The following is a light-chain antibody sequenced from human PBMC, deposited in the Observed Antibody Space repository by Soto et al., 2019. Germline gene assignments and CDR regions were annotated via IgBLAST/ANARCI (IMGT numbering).Light chain of an antibody. Sequence: DIQMIQSPSTLSAFVGDTVTITCRAAQIIGSRLAWYQKKPGEGPKLLIYAASNLQSGVPSRFSGSGSGTEFTLTISSLQPDDFATYYCQEYDSHWTFGQGTKVDIK. CDR2: AAS. CDR1: QIIGSR. J-gene: IGKJ1*01. V-gene: IGKV1-5*01. CDR3: QEYDSHWT.